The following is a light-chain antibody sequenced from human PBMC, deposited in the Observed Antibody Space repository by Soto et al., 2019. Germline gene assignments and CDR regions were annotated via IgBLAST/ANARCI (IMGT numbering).Light chain of an antibody. CDR3: QDRSNWPSVT. J-gene: IGKJ4*01. CDR2: DAS. Sequence: ELVLPHSPATLPLSPGNRTTLSCRASQGASSSLAWYQHQPGQAPMLLLYDASNMATGIPARFSAGGSGTDFTLSISSLEPEDFGVYYCQDRSNWPSVTFGGGTKLE. V-gene: IGKV3-11*01. CDR1: QGASSS.